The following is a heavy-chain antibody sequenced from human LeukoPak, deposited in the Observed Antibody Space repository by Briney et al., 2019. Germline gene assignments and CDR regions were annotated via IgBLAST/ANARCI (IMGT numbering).Heavy chain of an antibody. J-gene: IGHJ6*03. CDR1: VFTFSDYY. Sequence: PVGSLRLSCAASVFTFSDYYMSWIRQAPGKGLEWVSYISSSGSTIYYADSVKGRFTISRDNAKNLVSLQMSSLRDEDTAVYYCASPYCSSTRCYSYYYYMDVCGKGTTVTVSS. CDR2: ISSSGSTI. V-gene: IGHV3-11*01. D-gene: IGHD2-2*01. CDR3: ASPYCSSTRCYSYYYYMDV.